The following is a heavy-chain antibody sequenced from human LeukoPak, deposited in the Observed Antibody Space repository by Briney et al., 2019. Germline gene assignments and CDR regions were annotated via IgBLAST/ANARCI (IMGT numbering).Heavy chain of an antibody. CDR2: IRYDGSNK. Sequence: GGSLRLSCAASGFTFSSYGMHWVRQAPGKGLEWVAFIRYDGSNKYYADSVKGRFTISRDNSENTLYLQMNSLRAEDTAVYYCAKDIYSSSWYYFDYWGQGTLVTVSS. D-gene: IGHD6-13*01. J-gene: IGHJ4*02. CDR3: AKDIYSSSWYYFDY. CDR1: GFTFSSYG. V-gene: IGHV3-30*02.